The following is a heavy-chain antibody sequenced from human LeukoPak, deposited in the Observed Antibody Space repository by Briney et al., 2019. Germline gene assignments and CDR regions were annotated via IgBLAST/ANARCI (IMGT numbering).Heavy chain of an antibody. J-gene: IGHJ4*02. CDR3: ARSPLGYQLHGGYYFDY. D-gene: IGHD2-2*01. Sequence: ASVKASCKASGYTFTSYGISWVRQAPGQGLEWMGWISAYNGNTNYAQKLQGRVTMTTDTSTSTAYMELRSLRSDDTAVYYCARSPLGYQLHGGYYFDYWGQGTLVTVSS. V-gene: IGHV1-18*01. CDR1: GYTFTSYG. CDR2: ISAYNGNT.